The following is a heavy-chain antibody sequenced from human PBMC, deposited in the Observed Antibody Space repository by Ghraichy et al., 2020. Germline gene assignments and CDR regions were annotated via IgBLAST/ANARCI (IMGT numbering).Heavy chain of an antibody. V-gene: IGHV4-38-2*01. D-gene: IGHD3-16*01. CDR3: ARQVMGMGDDY. Sequence: LSLTCAVSGYSISSGYYWGWIRQPPGKGLEWVGNVYHTGSTYYNPSLKSRVTISVEKSKNQFSLKLSSVTAADTAVYYCARQVMGMGDDYWGQGTLVTVSS. J-gene: IGHJ4*02. CDR2: VYHTGST. CDR1: GYSISSGYY.